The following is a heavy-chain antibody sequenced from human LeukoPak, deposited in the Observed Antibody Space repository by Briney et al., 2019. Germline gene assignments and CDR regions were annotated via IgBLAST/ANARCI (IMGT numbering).Heavy chain of an antibody. CDR2: IWYDGSNK. CDR3: ARKRGFGNYYYYGMDV. V-gene: IGHV3-33*08. D-gene: IGHD3-10*01. Sequence: GGSLRLSCAASGFTFSSYAMSWVRQAPGKGLEWVAVIWYDGSNKYYADSVKGRFTISRDNSKNTLYLQMNSLRAEDTAMYYCARKRGFGNYYYYGMDVWGQGTTVTVSS. CDR1: GFTFSSYA. J-gene: IGHJ6*02.